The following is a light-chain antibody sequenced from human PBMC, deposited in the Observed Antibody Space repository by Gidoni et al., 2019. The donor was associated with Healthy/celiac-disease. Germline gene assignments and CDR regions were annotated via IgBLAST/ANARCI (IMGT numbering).Light chain of an antibody. CDR1: QSVSSY. CDR3: QQRSNWPLLT. V-gene: IGKV3-11*01. Sequence: IALTQSPATLSLSPGERATLSCRASQSVSSYLAWYQQKPGQAPRLLIYDASNRATGIPARFSGSGSGTDFTLTISSLEPEDFAVYYCQQRSNWPLLTFGGGTKVEIK. J-gene: IGKJ4*01. CDR2: DAS.